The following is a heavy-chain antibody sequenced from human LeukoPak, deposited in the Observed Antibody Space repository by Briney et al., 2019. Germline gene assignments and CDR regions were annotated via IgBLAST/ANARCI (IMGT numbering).Heavy chain of an antibody. V-gene: IGHV3-33*01. CDR2: IWYDGSYK. CDR3: AREYYDSSEYPRQHYFDY. Sequence: PGRSLRLSCAASGFTFITYGMHWVRQAPGKGLEWVALIWYDGSYKYYADSVRGRFTISRDNSKNTLYLQMNSLRAEDTAVYYCAREYYDSSEYPRQHYFDYWGQGTLVTVSS. J-gene: IGHJ4*02. CDR1: GFTFITYG. D-gene: IGHD3-22*01.